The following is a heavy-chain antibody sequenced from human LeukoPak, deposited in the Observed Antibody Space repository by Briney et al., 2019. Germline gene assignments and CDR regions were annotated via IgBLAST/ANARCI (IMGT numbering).Heavy chain of an antibody. D-gene: IGHD3-22*01. Sequence: ASVKVSCKASGYTFARFGISWVRQAPGQGLEWMGWISAYNGNTKYAQKFQGRVTMTTDTSTSTAYMELRSLRSDDTAVYYCARGGGDPHMSVVAIKTALPFDPWGQGTLVTVSS. J-gene: IGHJ5*02. CDR1: GYTFARFG. CDR3: ARGGGDPHMSVVAIKTALPFDP. CDR2: ISAYNGNT. V-gene: IGHV1-18*01.